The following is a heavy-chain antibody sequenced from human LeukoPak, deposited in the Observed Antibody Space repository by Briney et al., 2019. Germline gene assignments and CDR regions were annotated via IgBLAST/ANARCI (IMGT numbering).Heavy chain of an antibody. CDR3: ARRSRGSLSNSIAPADDY. D-gene: IGHD6-13*01. J-gene: IGHJ4*02. V-gene: IGHV1-69*02. Sequence: SVKVSCKASGGTFSSYTISWVRQAPGQGLEWMGRIIPILDIATYAQKFQGRVTIAADTSTSTAYMDLSGLKSEDTAVYYCARRSRGSLSNSIAPADDYWGQGTLVTVSS. CDR2: IIPILDIA. CDR1: GGTFSSYT.